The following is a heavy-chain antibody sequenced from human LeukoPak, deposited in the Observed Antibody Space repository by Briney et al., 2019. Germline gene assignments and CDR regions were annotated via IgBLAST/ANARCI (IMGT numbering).Heavy chain of an antibody. CDR1: AFTFNTYW. J-gene: IGHJ4*02. CDR2: IYSGGST. CDR3: ARDDWNYYY. D-gene: IGHD1-7*01. V-gene: IGHV3-53*01. Sequence: GGSLRLSCAASAFTFNTYWMHWVRQAPGKGLEWVLVIYSGGSTYYADSVKGRFTISRDNSKNTLYLQMNSLRAEDTAVYYCARDDWNYYYWGQGTLVTVSS.